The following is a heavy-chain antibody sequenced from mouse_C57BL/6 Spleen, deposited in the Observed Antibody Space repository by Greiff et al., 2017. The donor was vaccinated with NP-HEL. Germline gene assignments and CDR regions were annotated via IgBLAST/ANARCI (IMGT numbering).Heavy chain of an antibody. CDR2: IYPRSGNT. CDR1: GYTFTSYG. D-gene: IGHD2-2*01. CDR3: ARGGGYDVGYAMDY. Sequence: QVQLQQSGAELARPGASVKLSCKASGYTFTSYGISWVKQRTGQGLEWIGEIYPRSGNTYYNEKFKGKATLTADKSSSTAYMELRSLTSEDSAVYFCARGGGYDVGYAMDYWGQGTSVTVSS. V-gene: IGHV1-81*01. J-gene: IGHJ4*01.